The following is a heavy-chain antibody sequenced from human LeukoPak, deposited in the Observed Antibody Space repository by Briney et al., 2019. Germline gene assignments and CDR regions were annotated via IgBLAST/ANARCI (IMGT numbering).Heavy chain of an antibody. D-gene: IGHD6-19*01. Sequence: GASVKVSCKASGGTFSSYTISWVRQAPGQGLEWMGRIIPILGIANYAQKFQGRVTITADKSTSTAYMELSSLRSEGTAVYYCARGVAGGWVLFDYWGQGTLVTVSS. CDR1: GGTFSSYT. J-gene: IGHJ4*02. V-gene: IGHV1-69*02. CDR3: ARGVAGGWVLFDY. CDR2: IIPILGIA.